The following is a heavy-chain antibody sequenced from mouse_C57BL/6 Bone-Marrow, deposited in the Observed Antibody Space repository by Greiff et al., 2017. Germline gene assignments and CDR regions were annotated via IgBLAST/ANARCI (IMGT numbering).Heavy chain of an antibody. D-gene: IGHD2-2*01. V-gene: IGHV1-9*01. J-gene: IGHJ1*03. Sequence: QVQLKQSGAELMKPGASVKLSCKATGYTFTGYWIEWVKQRPGHGLEWIGEILPGSGSTNYNEKFKGKATFTADTSSNTAYMQLSSLTTEDSAIYYCARAWLPRDVYWYCDVWAQGPRSPAPQ. CDR3: ARAWLPRDVYWYCDV. CDR2: ILPGSGST. CDR1: GYTFTGYW.